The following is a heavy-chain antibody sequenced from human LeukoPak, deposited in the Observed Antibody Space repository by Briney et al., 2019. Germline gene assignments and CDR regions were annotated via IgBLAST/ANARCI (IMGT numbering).Heavy chain of an antibody. D-gene: IGHD3-10*01. CDR2: INPNSGGT. Sequence: ASVKVSCKASGYTFTGYYMHWVRQAPGQGLEWMGRINPNSGGTNYAQKFQGRVTMTRDTSISTAYMELSRLRSDDTAVYYCARGDYGLGSYCMVYWGQGTLVTVSS. J-gene: IGHJ4*02. CDR1: GYTFTGYY. CDR3: ARGDYGLGSYCMVY. V-gene: IGHV1-2*06.